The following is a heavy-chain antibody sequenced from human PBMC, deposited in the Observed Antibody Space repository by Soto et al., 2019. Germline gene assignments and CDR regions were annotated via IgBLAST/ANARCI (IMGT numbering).Heavy chain of an antibody. CDR2: ISYDGSNK. V-gene: IGHV3-30*18. Sequence: QVQLVESGGGVVQPGRSLRLSCAASGFTFSSYGMHWVRQAPGKGLEWVAVISYDGSNKYYADSVKGRFTISRDNSKNTLYLQMNSLRAEDTAVYYCAKGVRMSSSPFGRFPPWFDPWGQGTLVTVSS. J-gene: IGHJ5*02. D-gene: IGHD6-13*01. CDR1: GFTFSSYG. CDR3: AKGVRMSSSPFGRFPPWFDP.